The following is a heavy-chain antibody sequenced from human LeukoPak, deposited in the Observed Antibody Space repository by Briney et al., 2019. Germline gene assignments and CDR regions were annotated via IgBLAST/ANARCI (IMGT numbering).Heavy chain of an antibody. CDR1: GFTLSSYA. Sequence: GGSLRLSCGASGFTLSSYAMHWVRQAPGKGLEWVAVISYDGSNKYYADSVKGRFTIFRDNSKNTLYLQTNSLRAEATAVYYCARGDRSCYYDYWGQGTLVTVSS. D-gene: IGHD3-22*01. CDR2: ISYDGSNK. J-gene: IGHJ4*02. CDR3: ARGDRSCYYDY. V-gene: IGHV3-30-3*01.